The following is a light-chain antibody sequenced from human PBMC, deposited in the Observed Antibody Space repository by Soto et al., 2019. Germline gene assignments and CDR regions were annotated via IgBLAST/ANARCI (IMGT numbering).Light chain of an antibody. V-gene: IGLV1-44*01. J-gene: IGLJ2*01. Sequence: QSVLTQPPSASGTPGQRVTISCSGSSSNIGSNNVNWYQQRPGTAPKLLIYTNNQRPSGVPDRFSGSRSGTSASLAISGLQSEDEADYYCAAWDDRLNGVIFGGGTKLTVL. CDR2: TNN. CDR3: AAWDDRLNGVI. CDR1: SSNIGSNN.